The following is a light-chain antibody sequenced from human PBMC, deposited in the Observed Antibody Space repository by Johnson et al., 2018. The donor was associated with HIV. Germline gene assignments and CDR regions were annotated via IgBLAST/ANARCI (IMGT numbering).Light chain of an antibody. CDR3: AAWDDSLNGLYV. Sequence: QSVLTQSPSASGTPGQRVTISCSGSISNIGSNTVNWYQHLPGTAPKLLMYGDNQRPSGVPDRFSGSKSGTSGSLAISGLQSEDEGDYYCAAWDDSLNGLYVFGTGTKVPVL. V-gene: IGLV1-44*01. CDR2: GDN. J-gene: IGLJ1*01. CDR1: ISNIGSNT.